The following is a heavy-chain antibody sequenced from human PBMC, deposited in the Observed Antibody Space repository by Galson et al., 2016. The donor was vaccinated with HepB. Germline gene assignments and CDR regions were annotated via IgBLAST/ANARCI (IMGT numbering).Heavy chain of an antibody. CDR1: GFRFTKFA. CDR3: AKDAIGMVIGWLDP. D-gene: IGHD3-3*01. CDR2: ISASGVT. V-gene: IGHV3-23*01. Sequence: SLRLSCAASGFRFTKFAMTWVRQAPGKGLEWVSGISASGVTYYADSGRGRFTVSRDDSKNTVFLQMKSLRADDTALYSCAKDAIGMVIGWLDPWGQGTQVTVSS. J-gene: IGHJ5*02.